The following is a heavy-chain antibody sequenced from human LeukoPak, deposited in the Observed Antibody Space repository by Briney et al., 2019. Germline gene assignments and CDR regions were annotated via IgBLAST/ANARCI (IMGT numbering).Heavy chain of an antibody. V-gene: IGHV3-48*01. CDR1: GFTFSSYS. J-gene: IGHJ4*02. CDR3: AREGYYGSGSQGSFDY. CDR2: ISSSSSTI. D-gene: IGHD3-10*01. Sequence: PGGSLRLSCAASGFTFSSYSMNWVRQAPGKGLEWVSYISSSSSTIYYADSVKGRFTISRDNAKNSLYLQMNSLRAEDTAVYYCAREGYYGSGSQGSFDYWGQGTLVTVSS.